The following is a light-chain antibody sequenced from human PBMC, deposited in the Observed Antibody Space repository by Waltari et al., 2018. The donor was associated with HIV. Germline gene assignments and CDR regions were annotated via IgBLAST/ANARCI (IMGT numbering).Light chain of an antibody. J-gene: IGLJ2*01. CDR3: ATWDASLTVV. CDR1: DSNIGNNY. CDR2: DSY. V-gene: IGLV1-51*01. Sequence: QSVLTQPPSVSAAPGQKVSISCSGSDSNIGNNYVSWYQQPPGQAPKLLIYDSYKRPSGIPDRFSGSKSGTSATLGIAGLQTGDEAYYYCATWDASLTVVFGGGTKLTVL.